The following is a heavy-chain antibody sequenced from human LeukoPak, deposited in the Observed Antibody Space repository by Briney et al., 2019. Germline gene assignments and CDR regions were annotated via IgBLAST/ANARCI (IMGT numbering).Heavy chain of an antibody. V-gene: IGHV3-66*01. D-gene: IGHD6-19*01. CDR2: IYSGGST. CDR3: ARDGYSSGWDSD. CDR1: GFTVSSNY. Sequence: GGSLRLSCAASGFTVSSNYVSWVRQAPGKGLEWVSVIYSGGSTYYADSVKGRFTISRDNSKNTLYLQMNSLRAEDTAVYYCARDGYSSGWDSDWGQGTLVTVSS. J-gene: IGHJ4*02.